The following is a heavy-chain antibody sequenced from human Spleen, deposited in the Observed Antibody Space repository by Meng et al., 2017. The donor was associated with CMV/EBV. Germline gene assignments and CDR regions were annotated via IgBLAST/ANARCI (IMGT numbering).Heavy chain of an antibody. CDR2: SSGIDDTV. CDR3: ARAKRDYDFWSGVWYYFDF. J-gene: IGHJ4*02. D-gene: IGHD3-3*01. V-gene: IGHV3-11*01. CDR1: GFTFSNAW. Sequence: GGSLRLSCAASGFTFSNAWMSWIRQAPGKGLEWVSHSSGIDDTVYYADSVKGRFTVSRDNTKNSLYMEMNSLGAEDTAVYYCARAKRDYDFWSGVWYYFDFWGQGMMVTVSS.